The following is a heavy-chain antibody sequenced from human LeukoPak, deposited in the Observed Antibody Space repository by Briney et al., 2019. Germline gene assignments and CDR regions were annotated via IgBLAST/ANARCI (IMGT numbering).Heavy chain of an antibody. J-gene: IGHJ4*02. CDR2: TRNKANSYTT. CDR3: ARVAGTRDYFDY. D-gene: IGHD1-1*01. CDR1: GFTFSDHY. Sequence: GGSLRLSCAASGFTFSDHYMDWVRQAPGKGLEWVGRTRNKANSYTTEYAASVKGRFTISRDDSKNSLYLQMNSLKTEDTAVYYCARVAGTRDYFDYWGQGTLITVSS. V-gene: IGHV3-72*01.